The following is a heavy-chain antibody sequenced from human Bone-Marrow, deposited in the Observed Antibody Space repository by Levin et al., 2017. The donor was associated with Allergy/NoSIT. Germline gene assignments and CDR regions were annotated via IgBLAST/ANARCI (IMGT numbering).Heavy chain of an antibody. CDR3: ARAGGSGPIGHYYGLDV. V-gene: IGHV1-8*01. Sequence: ASVKVSCKASGYSFTNYEINWVRQVPEQGPEWLGWINPKLGTTGYAQNLQVRVSMTSNISINTAYLELSSLRFDDTALYYCARAGGSGPIGHYYGLDVWGQGTTVAVSS. CDR2: INPKLGTT. CDR1: GYSFTNYE. J-gene: IGHJ6*02. D-gene: IGHD3-10*01.